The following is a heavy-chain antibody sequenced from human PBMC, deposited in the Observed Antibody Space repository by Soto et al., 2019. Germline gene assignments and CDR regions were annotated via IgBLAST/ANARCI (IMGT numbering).Heavy chain of an antibody. D-gene: IGHD2-2*01. V-gene: IGHV4-34*01. CDR3: ARGRGYCRSTSGYVVYYYYMYV. Sequence: PSETLSLTCAVYGGSFSGYYWSWIRQPPGKGLEWIGEINHSGSTNYNPSLKSRVTISVDTSKNQFSLKLSSVTAADTAVYYCARGRGYCRSTSGYVVYYYYMYVWGKGSTVTVAS. CDR2: INHSGST. J-gene: IGHJ6*03. CDR1: GGSFSGYY.